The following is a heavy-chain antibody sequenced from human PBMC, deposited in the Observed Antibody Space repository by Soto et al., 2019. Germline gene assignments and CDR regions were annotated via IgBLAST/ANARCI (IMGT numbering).Heavy chain of an antibody. D-gene: IGHD3-16*01. V-gene: IGHV2-5*02. CDR3: AHIPNYYQYDGFDP. Sequence: QITLKESGPTLVKPTQTLTLTCTFSGFSLTTRGVGVGWIRQPPGKALECLALIYWDDDKRYSPSLQSRLSITKDTSKNQVVLTMTNVDTVYTATYYCAHIPNYYQYDGFDPWGQGTLVSVSS. CDR2: IYWDDDK. CDR1: GFSLTTRGVG. J-gene: IGHJ5*02.